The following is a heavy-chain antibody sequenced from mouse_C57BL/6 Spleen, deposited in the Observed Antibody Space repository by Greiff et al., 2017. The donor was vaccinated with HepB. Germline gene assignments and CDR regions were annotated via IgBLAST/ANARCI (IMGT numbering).Heavy chain of an antibody. V-gene: IGHV14-4*01. J-gene: IGHJ4*01. CDR3: TTGYSSHEDYAMDY. D-gene: IGHD1-1*01. Sequence: EVQLQQSGAELVRPGASVKLSCTASGFNIKDDYMHWVKQRPEQGLEWIGWIDPENGDTEYASKFQGKATITADTSSNTAYLQLSSLTSEDTAVYYCTTGYSSHEDYAMDYWGQGASVTVAS. CDR2: IDPENGDT. CDR1: GFNIKDDY.